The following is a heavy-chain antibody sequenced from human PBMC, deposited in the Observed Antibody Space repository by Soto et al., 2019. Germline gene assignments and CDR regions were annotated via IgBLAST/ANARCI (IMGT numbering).Heavy chain of an antibody. D-gene: IGHD1-26*01. CDR1: GFTFSSYG. CDR3: AKDQVGAREGYYYYYGMDV. CDR2: ISYDGSNK. J-gene: IGHJ6*02. V-gene: IGHV3-30*18. Sequence: PGGSLRLSCAASGFTFSSYGMHWVRQAPGKGLEWVAVISYDGSNKYYADSVKGRFTISRDNSKNTLYLQMNSLRAEDTAVYYCAKDQVGAREGYYYYYGMDVSGPGTTVTVSS.